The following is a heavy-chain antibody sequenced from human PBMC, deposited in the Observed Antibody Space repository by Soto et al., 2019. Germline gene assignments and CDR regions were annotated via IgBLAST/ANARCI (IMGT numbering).Heavy chain of an antibody. CDR1: GYTFTSYD. J-gene: IGHJ6*02. CDR3: ARALGWANAPRRAFYCYCGMDV. CDR2: MNPNSGNT. Sequence: QVQLVQSGAEVKKPGASVKVSCKASGYTFTSYDINWVRQATGQGLEWMGWMNPNSGNTGYAQKFQGSGTITRNTSISIAHMELSSLRSEDTAVYYCARALGWANAPRRAFYCYCGMDVWGQGPTVTVSS. V-gene: IGHV1-8*01. D-gene: IGHD3-3*02.